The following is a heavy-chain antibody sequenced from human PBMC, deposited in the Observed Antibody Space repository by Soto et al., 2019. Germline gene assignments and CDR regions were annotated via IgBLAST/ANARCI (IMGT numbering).Heavy chain of an antibody. V-gene: IGHV3-15*01. Sequence: GESLKISCAASGFTFSNAWMSWVRQAPGKGLEWVGRIKSKTDGGTTDYAAPVKGRFTISRDDSKNTLYLQMNSLKTEDTAVYYCTTEDDSSGPDYWGQGTLVTVSS. CDR1: GFTFSNAW. D-gene: IGHD3-22*01. CDR3: TTEDDSSGPDY. J-gene: IGHJ4*02. CDR2: IKSKTDGGTT.